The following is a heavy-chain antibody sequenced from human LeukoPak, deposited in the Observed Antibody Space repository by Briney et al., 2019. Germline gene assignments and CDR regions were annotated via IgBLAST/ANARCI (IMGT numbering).Heavy chain of an antibody. CDR2: IAYDGSIK. V-gene: IGHV3-30*02. Sequence: GGSLRLSCAASGFILSGYGMHCVRQAPGKGLEWVAFIAYDGSIKYYADSVRGRFTVSRDNSKNTLYLQMNSLRAEDTALYYCAKDLGSWYYMDVWGKGTTVTISS. J-gene: IGHJ6*03. CDR3: AKDLGSWYYMDV. CDR1: GFILSGYG. D-gene: IGHD6-13*01.